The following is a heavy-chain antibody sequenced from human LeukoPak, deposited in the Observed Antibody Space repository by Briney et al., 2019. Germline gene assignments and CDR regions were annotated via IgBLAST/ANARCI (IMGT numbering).Heavy chain of an antibody. D-gene: IGHD3-9*01. V-gene: IGHV1-18*01. J-gene: IGHJ6*02. CDR1: GYTFTSYG. CDR2: ISAYNVTT. CDR3: AREGYYDILTGYLSLYYGMDV. Sequence: ASVKVSCKASGYTFTSYGISWVRQAPGQGLEWMGWISAYNVTTNYAQKLQGRVTMTTDTSTSTAYMELRSLRSDDTAVYYCAREGYYDILTGYLSLYYGMDVWGQGTTVTVSS.